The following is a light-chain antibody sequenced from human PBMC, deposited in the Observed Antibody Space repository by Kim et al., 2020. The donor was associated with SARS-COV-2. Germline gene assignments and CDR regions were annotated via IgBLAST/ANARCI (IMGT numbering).Light chain of an antibody. V-gene: IGLV3-21*04. Sequence: SYELTQPPSVSVAPGQTARIACGGDNIGTKSVQWYQQKPGQAPVLVIYYDRDRPSEIPDRFSGSNSGITATLTITMVEAGDEADYYCQVWDRSTEHQIFG. CDR2: YDR. CDR1: NIGTKS. J-gene: IGLJ1*01. CDR3: QVWDRSTEHQI.